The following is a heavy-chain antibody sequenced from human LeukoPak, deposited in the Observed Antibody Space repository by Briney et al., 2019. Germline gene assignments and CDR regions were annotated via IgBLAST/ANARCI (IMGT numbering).Heavy chain of an antibody. CDR2: IYYSGST. D-gene: IGHD6-6*01. CDR1: GGSISNYY. J-gene: IGHJ4*02. V-gene: IGHV4-59*12. Sequence: SETLSLTCTVSGGSISNYYWNWIRQPPGKGLEWIGYIYYSGSTNYNPSLKSRVTISVDTSKNQFSLKLSSVTAADTAVYYCARFSSIAAAFDYWGQGTLVTVSS. CDR3: ARFSSIAAAFDY.